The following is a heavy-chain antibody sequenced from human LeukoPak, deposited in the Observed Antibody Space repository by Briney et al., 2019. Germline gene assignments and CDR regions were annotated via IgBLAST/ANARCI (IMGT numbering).Heavy chain of an antibody. J-gene: IGHJ4*02. V-gene: IGHV3-74*01. CDR2: INGDGYSI. D-gene: IGHD6-19*01. CDR3: ARGEAVAGNDH. Sequence: GGSLRLSCAASGFAFSGYWMHWVRQAPGKGLVWLSRINGDGYSISYADSVKGRFTISRDNAKKTLYLQMNSLRVEDAAMYYCARGEAVAGNDHWGQGALVTVSS. CDR1: GFAFSGYW.